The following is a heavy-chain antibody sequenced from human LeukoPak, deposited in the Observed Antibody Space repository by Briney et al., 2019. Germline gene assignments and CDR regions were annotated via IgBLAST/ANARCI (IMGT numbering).Heavy chain of an antibody. CDR3: ARRGGYCSSASCHRPFDY. CDR2: IKQDGSEK. D-gene: IGHD2-2*01. J-gene: IGHJ4*02. Sequence: GGSLRLSCAASGFTFSSYWMSWVRQAPGKGLEWVANIKQDGSEKYYVDSVKGRFTISRDNAKNSLYLQMNSLRAEDTAVYYCARRGGYCSSASCHRPFDYWGQGTLVTVSS. V-gene: IGHV3-7*01. CDR1: GFTFSSYW.